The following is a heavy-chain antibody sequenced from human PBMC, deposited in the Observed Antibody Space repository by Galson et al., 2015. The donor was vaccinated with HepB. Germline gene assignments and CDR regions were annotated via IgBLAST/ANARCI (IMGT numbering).Heavy chain of an antibody. CDR3: AKDPWAIAGYWGGSLDGFDV. D-gene: IGHD2-8*02. Sequence: SVKVSCKASGYTFTSYYMHWVRQAPGQGLEWMGIINPSGGSTNYAQKVQGRVTMTRDKSTNTVYLEVNSLRSEDTAVYFCAKDPWAIAGYWGGSLDGFDVWGQGTTVTVSS. J-gene: IGHJ6*02. CDR2: INPSGGST. V-gene: IGHV1-46*01. CDR1: GYTFTSYY.